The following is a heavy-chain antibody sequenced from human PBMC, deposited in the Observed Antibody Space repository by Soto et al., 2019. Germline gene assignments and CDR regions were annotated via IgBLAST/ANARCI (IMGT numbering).Heavy chain of an antibody. CDR2: IYPGDSDT. D-gene: IGHD1-1*01. CDR1: GYTFSNYW. Sequence: LGESLKISCKASGYTFSNYWIAWVRQMPGKGLEWMGIIYPGDSDTRYSPSFQGQATISADKSISTAYLQWTTLRASDSAIYYCARMVRSTGPTGLTDYWGQGTQVTVSS. CDR3: ARMVRSTGPTGLTDY. J-gene: IGHJ4*02. V-gene: IGHV5-51*01.